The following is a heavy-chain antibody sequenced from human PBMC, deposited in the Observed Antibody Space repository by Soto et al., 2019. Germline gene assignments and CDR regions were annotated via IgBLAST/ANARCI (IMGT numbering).Heavy chain of an antibody. CDR1: GYTFTSYY. J-gene: IGHJ4*02. CDR3: AREDPNIAGFDF. V-gene: IGHV1-46*01. Sequence: ASVKVSCKTSGYTFTSYYIHWVRQAPGQGLEWMGVINLTGDSTKYAQKFQDRVTMTRDTSTSTAYMELSSLRSGDTAVYFCAREDPNIAGFDFWGLGTQVTVYS. CDR2: INLTGDST.